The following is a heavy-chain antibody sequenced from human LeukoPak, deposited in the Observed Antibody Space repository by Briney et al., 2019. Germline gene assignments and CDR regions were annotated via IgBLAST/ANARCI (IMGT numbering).Heavy chain of an antibody. CDR1: GGSISSYY. CDR2: IYYSGST. V-gene: IGHV4-59*08. Sequence: SETLSLTCTVSGGSISSYYWSWIRQSPGKGLEWIGYIYYSGSTNYNPSLKSRATISVDTSKNQFSLKLSSVTAADTAVYYCARHDDYRNYYYYGMDVWGQGTTVTVSS. J-gene: IGHJ6*02. D-gene: IGHD4-4*01. CDR3: ARHDDYRNYYYYGMDV.